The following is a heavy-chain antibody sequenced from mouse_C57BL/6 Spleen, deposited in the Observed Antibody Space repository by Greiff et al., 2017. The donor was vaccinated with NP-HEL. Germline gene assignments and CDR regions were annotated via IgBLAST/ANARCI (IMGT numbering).Heavy chain of an antibody. D-gene: IGHD1-1*01. V-gene: IGHV1-55*01. J-gene: IGHJ3*01. CDR2: IYPGSGST. CDR1: GYTFTSYW. Sequence: QVQLQQPGAELVQPGASVKMSCKASGYTFTSYWITWVKQRPGQGLEWIGDIYPGSGSTNYTEKFKSQATLTVDTSSSTAYMQLSSLTSEDSAVYYCARSGYYGSSPGWFAYWGQGTLVTVSA. CDR3: ARSGYYGSSPGWFAY.